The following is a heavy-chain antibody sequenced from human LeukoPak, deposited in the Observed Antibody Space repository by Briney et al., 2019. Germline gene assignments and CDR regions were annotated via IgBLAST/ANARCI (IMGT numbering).Heavy chain of an antibody. J-gene: IGHJ5*02. D-gene: IGHD3-10*01. CDR2: INHSGST. CDR3: ARARGNMVRGNWFDP. CDR1: GGSFSGYY. Sequence: PSETLSLTCAVYGGSFSGYYWSWIRQPPGKGLEWIGEINHSGSTNYNLSLKSRVTISVDTSKNQFSLKLSSVTAADTAVYYCARARGNMVRGNWFDPWGQGTLVTVSS. V-gene: IGHV4-34*01.